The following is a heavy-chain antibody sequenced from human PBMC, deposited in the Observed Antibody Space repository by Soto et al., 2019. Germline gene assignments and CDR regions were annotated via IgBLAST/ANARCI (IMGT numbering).Heavy chain of an antibody. Sequence: AASVKVSCKASGYTFTSYGISWVRQAPGQGLEWMGWISAYKGNTNYAQKLQGRVTMTTDTSTSTAYMELRSLRSDDTAVYYCARDGASYYDMMTGYFYYGMDVWGQGTTVTVSS. CDR1: GYTFTSYG. J-gene: IGHJ6*02. CDR3: ARDGASYYDMMTGYFYYGMDV. D-gene: IGHD3-9*01. CDR2: ISAYKGNT. V-gene: IGHV1-18*01.